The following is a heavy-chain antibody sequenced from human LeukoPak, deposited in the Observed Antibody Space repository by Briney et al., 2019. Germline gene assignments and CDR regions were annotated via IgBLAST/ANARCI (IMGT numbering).Heavy chain of an antibody. CDR2: IYYSGST. CDR3: ARHPGYDFWSGSRYYLDY. J-gene: IGHJ4*02. D-gene: IGHD3-3*01. Sequence: SETLSLTCTVSGGSISSSSYYWGWIRQPPGKGLEWIGSIYYSGSTYYNPSLKSRVTISVDTSKNQFSLRLSSVTAADTAVYYCARHPGYDFWSGSRYYLDYWGQGTLVTVSS. V-gene: IGHV4-39*01. CDR1: GGSISSSSYY.